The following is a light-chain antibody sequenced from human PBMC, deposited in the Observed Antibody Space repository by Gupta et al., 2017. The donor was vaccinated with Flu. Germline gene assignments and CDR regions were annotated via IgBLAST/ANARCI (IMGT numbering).Light chain of an antibody. CDR2: DAS. V-gene: IGKV1-33*01. Sequence: SPSSLSASVGDRVTITCQASQDISNYLNWYQQKPGKAPKLLIYDASNLETGVPSRFSGSGSGTDFTFTISSLQPEDIATYYCQQYENLPYFGPGTKVDIK. CDR3: QQYENLPY. CDR1: QDISNY. J-gene: IGKJ3*01.